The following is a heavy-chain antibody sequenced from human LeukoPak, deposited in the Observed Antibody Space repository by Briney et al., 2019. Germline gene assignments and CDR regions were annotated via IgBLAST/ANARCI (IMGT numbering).Heavy chain of an antibody. CDR3: ARSTSSGWFFDS. CDR1: GGSISTYY. V-gene: IGHV4-59*08. CDR2: IYYSGST. J-gene: IGHJ4*02. Sequence: SETLSLTCIVSGGSISTYYWSWIRQSPGKGLEWIGYIYYSGSTNYNPSLKSQVTISLDTSKTQFSLKLSSVTAADTAVYYCARSTSSGWFFDSWGQGTLVTVSS. D-gene: IGHD6-19*01.